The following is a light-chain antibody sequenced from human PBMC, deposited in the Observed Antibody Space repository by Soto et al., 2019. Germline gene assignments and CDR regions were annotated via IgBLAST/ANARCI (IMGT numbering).Light chain of an antibody. V-gene: IGLV2-14*01. J-gene: IGLJ3*02. CDR3: SSYTTSGTFWV. CDR2: DVT. CDR1: SSDVGDHIY. Sequence: QSALTQPASVSGSPGQSITISCTGTSSDVGDHIYVSWYQQHPGKAPKLMIYDVTDRPSGVSNRFSGSKSGNTASLTISGLQAEDEADYYCSSYTTSGTFWVFGGGTKLTVL.